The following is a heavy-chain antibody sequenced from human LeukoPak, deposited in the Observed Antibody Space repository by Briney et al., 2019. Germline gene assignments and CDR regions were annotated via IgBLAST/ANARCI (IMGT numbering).Heavy chain of an antibody. CDR3: AKALLEYSTSSGWFDP. D-gene: IGHD6-6*01. J-gene: IGHJ5*02. Sequence: PGRSLRLSCAASGFTFDDYAMHWVRQAPGKGLEWVSGISWNSGGIGYADSVKGRFTISRDNAKNSPYLQMNSLRAEDTALYYCAKALLEYSTSSGWFDPWGQGTLVTVSS. CDR2: ISWNSGGI. CDR1: GFTFDDYA. V-gene: IGHV3-9*01.